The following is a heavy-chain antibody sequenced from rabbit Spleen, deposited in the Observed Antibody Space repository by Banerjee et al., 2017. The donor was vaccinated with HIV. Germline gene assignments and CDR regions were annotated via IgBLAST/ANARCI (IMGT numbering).Heavy chain of an antibody. CDR3: ARNYVNAFDP. CDR1: GFSFSNKAV. J-gene: IGHJ2*01. V-gene: IGHV1S45*01. D-gene: IGHD1-1*01. Sequence: QEQLVESGGGLVQPEGSLKLSCTASGFSFSNKAVMCWVRQAPGKGLEWIACINVITGRAVYASWAKGRFTFSKTSSTTVTLQMTSLTAADTATYFCARNYVNAFDPWGPGTLVTVS. CDR2: INVITGRA.